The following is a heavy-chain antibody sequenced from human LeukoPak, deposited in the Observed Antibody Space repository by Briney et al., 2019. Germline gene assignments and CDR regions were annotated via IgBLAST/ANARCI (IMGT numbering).Heavy chain of an antibody. V-gene: IGHV3-7*04. Sequence: GGSLRLSCAASGFTFSSYWMNWVRQAPGKGLGWVANINQDGRETYYVDSVKGRFTISRDNAKDSLYLQMNSLRAEDTAVYYCARVNYDILTGYLSYFDYWGQGTLVTVSS. D-gene: IGHD3-9*01. CDR3: ARVNYDILTGYLSYFDY. CDR1: GFTFSSYW. J-gene: IGHJ4*02. CDR2: INQDGRET.